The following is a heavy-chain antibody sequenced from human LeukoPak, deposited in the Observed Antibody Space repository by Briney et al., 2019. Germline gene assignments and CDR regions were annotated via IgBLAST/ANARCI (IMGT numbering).Heavy chain of an antibody. CDR3: ASPAYGDYALFDY. V-gene: IGHV3-48*03. CDR1: GFTFSDFQ. CDR2: ITSTRNTI. D-gene: IGHD4-17*01. Sequence: PGGSLRLSCAASGFTFSDFQMNWVRQAPGKGLEWVSYITSTRNTIYYADSVKGRFTVSRDNAKSSLYLQMNSLRAEDTAVYYCASPAYGDYALFDYWGQGTLVTVSS. J-gene: IGHJ4*02.